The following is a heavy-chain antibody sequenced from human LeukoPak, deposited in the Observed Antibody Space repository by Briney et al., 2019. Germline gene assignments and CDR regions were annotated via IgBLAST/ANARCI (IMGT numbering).Heavy chain of an antibody. D-gene: IGHD4-23*01. J-gene: IGHJ4*02. CDR1: GFTFSSYA. V-gene: IGHV3-23*01. Sequence: GGSLRLSCAASGFTFSSYAMSWVRQAPGKGLEWVSAISGSAVKGRFTISRDNSKNTLYLQMNSLRVEDTAVYYCAKAVPKAVVTPSFDYWGQGTLVTVSS. CDR3: AKAVPKAVVTPSFDY. CDR2: ISGSA.